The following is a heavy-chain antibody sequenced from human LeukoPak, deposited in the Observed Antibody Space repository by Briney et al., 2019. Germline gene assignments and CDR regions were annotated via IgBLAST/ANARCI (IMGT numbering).Heavy chain of an antibody. V-gene: IGHV4-34*01. Sequence: SETPSLTCAVYGGSFSGYYWSWIRQPPGKGLEWIGEINHSGSTNYNPSLKSRVTISVDTSKNQFSLKLSSVTAADTAVYYCARVRRYSSGPGHDAFDIWGQGTMVTVSS. J-gene: IGHJ3*02. D-gene: IGHD6-19*01. CDR1: GGSFSGYY. CDR3: ARVRRYSSGPGHDAFDI. CDR2: INHSGST.